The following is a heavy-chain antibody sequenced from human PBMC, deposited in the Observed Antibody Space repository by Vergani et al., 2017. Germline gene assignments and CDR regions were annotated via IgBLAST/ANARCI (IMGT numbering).Heavy chain of an antibody. CDR2: ISYDGSNK. V-gene: IGHV3-30-3*01. D-gene: IGHD5-24*01. J-gene: IGHJ4*02. Sequence: VQLVESGGGVVQPGRSLRLSCAASGFTFSSYAMHWVRQAPGKGLEWVAVISYDGSNKYYADSVKGRFTISRDNSKNTLYLQMNSLRAEDTAVYYCARVDGDGYNLSGIFDYWGQGTLVTVSS. CDR3: ARVDGDGYNLSGIFDY. CDR1: GFTFSSYA.